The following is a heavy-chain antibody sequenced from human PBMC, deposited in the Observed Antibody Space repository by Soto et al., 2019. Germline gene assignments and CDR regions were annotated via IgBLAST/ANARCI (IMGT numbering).Heavy chain of an antibody. Sequence: QVQLVESGGGVVQPGRSLRLSCAASGFTFSAYAMHWVRQPPGKGLEWVAVISYDGSSTYYSDSVKGRFTISRDNSKNTLSLQMNSLRDEDTAVYYFARDMSSGCYPRGYWGQGTLVTVAS. J-gene: IGHJ4*02. V-gene: IGHV3-30-3*01. CDR1: GFTFSAYA. CDR2: ISYDGSST. D-gene: IGHD1-26*01. CDR3: ARDMSSGCYPRGY.